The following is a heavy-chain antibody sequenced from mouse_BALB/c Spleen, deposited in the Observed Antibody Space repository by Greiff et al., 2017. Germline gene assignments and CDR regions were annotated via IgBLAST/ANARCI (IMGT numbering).Heavy chain of an antibody. CDR2: IDPANGNT. V-gene: IGHV14-3*02. CDR1: GFNIKDTY. J-gene: IGHJ3*01. D-gene: IGHD2-4*01. CDR3: ARGEYDDEGLGLAY. Sequence: VQLQQSGAELVKPGASVKLSCTASGFNIKDTYMHWVKQRPEQGLEWIGRIDPANGNTKYDPKFQGKATITSDTSSNTAYLQLSSLTSEDTAGYYCARGEYDDEGLGLAYWGQGTLVTVSA.